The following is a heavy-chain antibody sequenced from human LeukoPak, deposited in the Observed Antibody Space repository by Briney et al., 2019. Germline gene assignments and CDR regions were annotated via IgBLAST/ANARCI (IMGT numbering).Heavy chain of an antibody. CDR3: ARVRRDGYNRHFDY. V-gene: IGHV4-31*03. J-gene: IGHJ4*02. CDR1: GGSISSGGYY. Sequence: SETLSLTCTVSGGSISSGGYYWSWIRQHPGKGLEWIGYIYYSGSTYYNPSLKSRVTISVDTSKNHFSLKLSSVTAADTAVYYCARVRRDGYNRHFDYWGQGTLVTVSS. CDR2: IYYSGST. D-gene: IGHD5-24*01.